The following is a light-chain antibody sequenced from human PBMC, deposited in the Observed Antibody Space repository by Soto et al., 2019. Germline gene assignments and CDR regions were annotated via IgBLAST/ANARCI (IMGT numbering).Light chain of an antibody. CDR2: EVS. CDR3: SSYTSSNTLI. V-gene: IGLV2-18*02. CDR1: SSDVGSYNR. J-gene: IGLJ2*01. Sequence: QSALTQPPSVSGTPGQSVTISCTGASSDVGSYNRVSWYQQPPGTAPKLMIPEVSNRPSGVPDRFSGSNSGTTASLPISGLQAEDEADYYCSSYTSSNTLIFGGGTKLTVL.